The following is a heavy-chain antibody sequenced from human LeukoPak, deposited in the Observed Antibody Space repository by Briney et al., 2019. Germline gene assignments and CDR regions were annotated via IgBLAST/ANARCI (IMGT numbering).Heavy chain of an antibody. CDR3: SRAPIMIFGLNYHYMDV. CDR1: GDSINSNNYY. Sequence: NSSETLSLTCTVSGDSINSNNYYWGWIRQSPGKGLDWIGSVYYSGTTYYNPSLKSRVTISIDTSRNQFSLRLRSVTAADTAIYYCSRAPIMIFGLNYHYMDVWGKGTTVTVSS. D-gene: IGHD3/OR15-3a*01. J-gene: IGHJ6*03. V-gene: IGHV4-39*07. CDR2: VYYSGTT.